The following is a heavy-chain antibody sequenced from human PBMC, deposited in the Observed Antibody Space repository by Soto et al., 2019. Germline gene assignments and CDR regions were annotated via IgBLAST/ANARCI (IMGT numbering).Heavy chain of an antibody. CDR3: ARAYSSSWYSWFDP. J-gene: IGHJ5*02. Sequence: ASVKVSCKASGYTFTSYGISWVRQAPGQGLEWMGWISAYNGNTNYAQKLQGRVTMTTDTSTSTAYMELRSLRSDDTAVYYCARAYSSSWYSWFDPWGQGTLVTASS. D-gene: IGHD6-13*01. CDR2: ISAYNGNT. V-gene: IGHV1-18*01. CDR1: GYTFTSYG.